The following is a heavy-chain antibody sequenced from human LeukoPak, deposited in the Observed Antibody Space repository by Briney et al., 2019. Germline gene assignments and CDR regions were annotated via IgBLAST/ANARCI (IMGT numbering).Heavy chain of an antibody. V-gene: IGHV3-66*01. CDR2: IYSGGST. CDR3: ARWVQLEPALQHDAFDI. CDR1: EFSVGSNY. D-gene: IGHD1-1*01. Sequence: GGSLRLSCAASEFSVGSNYMTWVRQAPGKGLEWVSLIYSGGSTYYADSVKGRFTISRDNSKNTLYLQMNSLRAEDTAVYYCARWVQLEPALQHDAFDIWGQGTMVTVSS. J-gene: IGHJ3*02.